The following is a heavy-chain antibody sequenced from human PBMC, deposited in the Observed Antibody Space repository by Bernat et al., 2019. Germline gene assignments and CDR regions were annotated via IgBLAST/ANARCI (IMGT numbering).Heavy chain of an antibody. Sequence: QLQLQESGPGLVKPSETLSLTCTVSAGSISSNNYFWGWIREPPGKGLEWIGSVYSSGSTYYNPSFKGRVTISVDTSKNQFSLKLTSVTAADAAVYFCARHRNKGESGPTFDYWGQGTLVTVSS. D-gene: IGHD1-26*01. CDR1: AGSISSNNYF. CDR2: VYSSGST. CDR3: ARHRNKGESGPTFDY. V-gene: IGHV4-39*01. J-gene: IGHJ4*02.